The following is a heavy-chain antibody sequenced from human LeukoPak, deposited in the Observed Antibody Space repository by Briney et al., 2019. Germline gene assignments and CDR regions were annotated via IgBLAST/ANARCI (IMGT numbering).Heavy chain of an antibody. Sequence: PGGSLRLSCAASGFTFSSYSMNWVRQAPGKGLEWVSSISSSSSYIYYADSVKGRFTISRDNAKNSLYLQMNSLRAEDTAVYYCARYKYSYGATDYWGQGTLVTVSS. CDR1: GFTFSSYS. CDR2: ISSSSSYI. D-gene: IGHD5-18*01. J-gene: IGHJ4*02. CDR3: ARYKYSYGATDY. V-gene: IGHV3-21*01.